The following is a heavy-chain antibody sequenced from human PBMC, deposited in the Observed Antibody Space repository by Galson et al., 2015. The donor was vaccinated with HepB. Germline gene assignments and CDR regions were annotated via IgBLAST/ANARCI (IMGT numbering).Heavy chain of an antibody. D-gene: IGHD3-22*01. CDR1: GFTVSSNY. Sequence: SLRLSCAASGFTVSSNYMSWVRQAPGKGLGWVSVIYSGGSTYYADSVKGRFTISRDNSKNTLYLQMNSLRAEDTAVYYCARDLYHPYYDSSGYYPIYGMDVWGQGTTVTVSS. J-gene: IGHJ6*02. V-gene: IGHV3-66*02. CDR3: ARDLYHPYYDSSGYYPIYGMDV. CDR2: IYSGGST.